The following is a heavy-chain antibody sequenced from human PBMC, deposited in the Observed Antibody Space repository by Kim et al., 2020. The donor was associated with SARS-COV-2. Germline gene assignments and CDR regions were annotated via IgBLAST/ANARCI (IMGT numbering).Heavy chain of an antibody. Sequence: SETLSLTCTVSGGSISSYYWSWIRQPPGEGLEWIGYIYYSGSTNYNPSLKSRVTISVDTSKNQFSLKLSSVTAVDTAVYYCARDSAPRRWLRLGGYFDYWGQGTLVTVSS. CDR2: IYYSGST. D-gene: IGHD5-12*01. CDR1: GGSISSYY. CDR3: ARDSAPRRWLRLGGYFDY. V-gene: IGHV4-59*13. J-gene: IGHJ4*02.